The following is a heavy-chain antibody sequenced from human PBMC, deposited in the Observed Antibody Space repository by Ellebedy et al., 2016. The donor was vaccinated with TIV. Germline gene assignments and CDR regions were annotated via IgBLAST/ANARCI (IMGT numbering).Heavy chain of an antibody. D-gene: IGHD6-13*01. CDR2: LWYDGSKE. CDR3: AKNSVTAAASCVDS. V-gene: IGHV3-33*06. Sequence: GESLKISCVASGFTFSSYVIHWVRQPPGKRLDWVADLWYDGSKEYYADSVKGRFTISRDNSKNTLNLQMNSLRAEDTTVYYCAKNSVTAAASCVDSWGRGSLVTVSS. J-gene: IGHJ4*02. CDR1: GFTFSSYV.